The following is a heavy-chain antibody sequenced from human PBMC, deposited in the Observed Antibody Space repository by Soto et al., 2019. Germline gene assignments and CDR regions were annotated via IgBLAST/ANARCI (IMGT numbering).Heavy chain of an antibody. CDR3: AGSISGDPWFDP. V-gene: IGHV4-59*03. D-gene: IGHD2-21*01. CDR1: GGSMTSFY. CDR2: VFHSGTT. Sequence: KASETLSLTCTVSGGSMTSFYWSWIRQPPGKGLEWIGYVFHSGTTNYNPSLKSRVIISVYTSKNQFSLRLNSVTAADTAVYYCAGSISGDPWFDPWGQGTLDTVSS. J-gene: IGHJ5*02.